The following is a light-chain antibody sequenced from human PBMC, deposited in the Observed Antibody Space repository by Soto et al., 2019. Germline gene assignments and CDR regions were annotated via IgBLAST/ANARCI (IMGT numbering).Light chain of an antibody. CDR1: SSDVGDFNY. J-gene: IGLJ1*01. CDR3: SSFSSSTTRV. Sequence: QSALTQPASVSGSPGQSITISCTGTSSDVGDFNYVSWYQQHPGKAPKLMMYDVCNRPSGVSIRFSGSKSGSTASLTISGLHADDEADYYCSSFSSSTTRVFGTGTKLTVL. V-gene: IGLV2-14*01. CDR2: DVC.